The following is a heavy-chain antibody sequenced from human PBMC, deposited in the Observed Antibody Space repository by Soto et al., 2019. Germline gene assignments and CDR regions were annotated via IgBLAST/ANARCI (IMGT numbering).Heavy chain of an antibody. D-gene: IGHD2-15*01. J-gene: IGHJ6*02. V-gene: IGHV3-23*01. Sequence: GGSLRLSCAASGFTFSSYAMSWVRQAPGKGLEWVSAISGSGGSTYYADSVKGRFTISRDNSKNTLYLQMNSLRAEDTAVYYCAKVVVAAMYYYYYGMDVWGQGTTVTVSS. CDR3: AKVVVAAMYYYYYGMDV. CDR1: GFTFSSYA. CDR2: ISGSGGST.